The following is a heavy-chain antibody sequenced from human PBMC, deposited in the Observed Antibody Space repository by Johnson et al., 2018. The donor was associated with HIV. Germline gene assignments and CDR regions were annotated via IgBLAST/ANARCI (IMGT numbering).Heavy chain of an antibody. Sequence: QVQLVESGGGVVQPGGSLRLSCAASGFTFSSYGMHWVRQAPGKGLEWVAFIRYDGSNNYYADSVKGRFTIPRDNSKNTLYLQMNSLRSEDTAVYYCAKERNWGWPVWAFDNGGQGTMVTGSS. CDR2: IRYDGSNN. J-gene: IGHJ3*02. V-gene: IGHV3-30*02. CDR1: GFTFSSYG. D-gene: IGHD3-16*01. CDR3: AKERNWGWPVWAFDN.